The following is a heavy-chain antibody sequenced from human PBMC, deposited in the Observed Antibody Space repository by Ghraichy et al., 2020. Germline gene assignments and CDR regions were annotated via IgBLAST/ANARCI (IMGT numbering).Heavy chain of an antibody. J-gene: IGHJ3*02. V-gene: IGHV3-7*01. D-gene: IGHD3-3*01. CDR3: ARDYYDFWSGPGAFDI. CDR2: IKQDGSEK. Sequence: LTLTCAASGFTFSSYWMSWVRQAPGKGLEWVANIKQDGSEKYYVDSVKGRFTISRDNAKNSLYLQMNSLRAEDTAVYYCARDYYDFWSGPGAFDIWGQGTMVTVSS. CDR1: GFTFSSYW.